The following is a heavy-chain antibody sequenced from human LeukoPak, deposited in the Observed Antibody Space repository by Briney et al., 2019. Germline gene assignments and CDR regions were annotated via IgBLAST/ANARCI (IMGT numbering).Heavy chain of an antibody. CDR2: IIPIFGTA. V-gene: IGHV1-69*13. J-gene: IGHJ4*02. Sequence: VKVSCKGSGGIFSSYAISWVRQAPGQGLEWMGGIIPIFGTANYAQKFQGRVTITADESTSTAYMELSSLRSEDTAVYYCATCARNFYCYRFDYWGQGTQVTVSS. CDR3: ATCARNFYCYRFDY. D-gene: IGHD2-2*02. CDR1: GGIFSSYA.